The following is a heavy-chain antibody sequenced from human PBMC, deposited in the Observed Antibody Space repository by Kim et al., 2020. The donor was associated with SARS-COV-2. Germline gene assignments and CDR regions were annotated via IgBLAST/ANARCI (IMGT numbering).Heavy chain of an antibody. CDR3: ARGVLWFGEFHNDAFDI. CDR2: IWYDGSNK. Sequence: GGSLRLSCAASGFTFSSYGMHWVRQAPGKGLEWVAVIWYDGSNKYYTDSVKGRFTISRDNSKNTLYLQMNSLRAEDTAMYYCARGVLWFGEFHNDAFDIWGQGTMVTVSS. D-gene: IGHD3-10*01. CDR1: GFTFSSYG. V-gene: IGHV3-33*01. J-gene: IGHJ3*02.